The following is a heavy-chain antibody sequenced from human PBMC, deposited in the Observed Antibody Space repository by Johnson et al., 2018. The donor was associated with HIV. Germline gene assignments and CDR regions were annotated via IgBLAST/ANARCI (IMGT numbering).Heavy chain of an antibody. CDR1: GFTFSSYD. CDR3: ARGCADAFAI. CDR2: IGTAGDT. J-gene: IGHJ3*02. D-gene: IGHD4/OR15-4a*01. V-gene: IGHV3-13*01. Sequence: VQLVESGGGVVQPGGSLRLSCAASGFTFSSYDMHWVRQATGKGLEWVSAIGTAGDTYYPGSVKGRFTISRENAKNSLCLQMNSLRAGDPAVYYCARGCADAFAIWGHGTMVTVSS.